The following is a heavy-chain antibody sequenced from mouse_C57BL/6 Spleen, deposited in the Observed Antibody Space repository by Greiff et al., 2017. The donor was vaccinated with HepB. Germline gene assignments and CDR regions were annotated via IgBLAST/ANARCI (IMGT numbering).Heavy chain of an antibody. Sequence: VQLQQSGPVLVKPGASVKMSCKASGYTFTDYYMNWVKQSHGKSLEWIGVINPYNGGTSYNQRFKGKATLTVDKSSSTAYMELNSLTSDDSAVYYCGRRGCGYYDMDYWGQGTSVTVSS. CDR3: GRRGCGYYDMDY. CDR1: GYTFTDYY. CDR2: INPYNGGT. J-gene: IGHJ4*01. V-gene: IGHV1-19*01.